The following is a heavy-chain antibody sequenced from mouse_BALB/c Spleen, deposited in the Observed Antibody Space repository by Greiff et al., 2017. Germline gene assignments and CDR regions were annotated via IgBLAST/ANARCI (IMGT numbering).Heavy chain of an antibody. D-gene: IGHD2-1*01. CDR3: ARDGGNYEPWFAY. CDR1: GFSLTSYG. Sequence: QVQLKESGPGLVAPSQSLSITCTVSGFSLTSYGVHWVRQPPGKGLEWLGVIWAGGSTNYNSALMSRLSISKDNSKSQVFLKMNSLQTDDTAMYYCARDGGNYEPWFAYWGQGTLVTVSA. V-gene: IGHV2-9*02. J-gene: IGHJ3*01. CDR2: IWAGGST.